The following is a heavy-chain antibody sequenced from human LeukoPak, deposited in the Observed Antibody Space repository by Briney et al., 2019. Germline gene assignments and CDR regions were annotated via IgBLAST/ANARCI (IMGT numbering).Heavy chain of an antibody. CDR2: ISAYNGNT. V-gene: IGHV1-18*01. Sequence: ASVKVSCKAFGGSFSSEAISWVRQAPGQGLEWMGWISAYNGNTNYAQKLQGRVTMTTVTSTSTAYMELRSLRSDDTAVYYCARETDTAMVPDYWGQGTLVTVSS. J-gene: IGHJ4*02. D-gene: IGHD5-18*01. CDR3: ARETDTAMVPDY. CDR1: GGSFSSEA.